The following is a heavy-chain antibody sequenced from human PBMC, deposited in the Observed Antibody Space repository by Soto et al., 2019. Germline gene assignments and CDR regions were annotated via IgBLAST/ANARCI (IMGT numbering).Heavy chain of an antibody. J-gene: IGHJ4*02. Sequence: GGSLRLSCAASGFTFSAYEMNWVRQAPGKGLEWVPYISSSGNTIYYADSVKGRFTTSRDNAKNSLFLQMNSLRVEDTAFYYCARSPFLECNWAQGTLVTVSS. CDR3: ARSPFLECN. CDR1: GFTFSAYE. CDR2: ISSSGNTI. V-gene: IGHV3-48*03. D-gene: IGHD3-3*02.